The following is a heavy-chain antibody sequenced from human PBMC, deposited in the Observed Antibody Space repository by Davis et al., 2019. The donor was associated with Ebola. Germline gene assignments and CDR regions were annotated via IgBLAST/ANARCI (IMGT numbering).Heavy chain of an antibody. D-gene: IGHD1-14*01. CDR2: INHTGST. V-gene: IGHV4-34*01. CDR3: ARNSITKFNWLDP. J-gene: IGHJ5*02. Sequence: MPSETLSLTCAVFGGSFSDYYWTWIRQPPGKGLEWIGEINHTGSTSYNPSLKSRVTISVDTSRNQFSLKMRSVTAADTAVYYCARNSITKFNWLDPWGQGALVTVSS. CDR1: GGSFSDYY.